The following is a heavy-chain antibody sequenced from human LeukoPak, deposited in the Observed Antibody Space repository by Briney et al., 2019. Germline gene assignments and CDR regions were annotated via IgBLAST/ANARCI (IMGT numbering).Heavy chain of an antibody. CDR1: GGSISSYY. J-gene: IGHJ4*02. CDR3: ARHGTLGSTTYPLDY. Sequence: SETLSLTCTVSGGSISSYYWSWIRQAPGKGLEWIGNIYYSGSTNYNPSLKSRVTVSVDTSKNQFSLKLSSVTAADTAVYYCARHGTLGSTTYPLDYWGQGTLVTISS. V-gene: IGHV4-59*08. D-gene: IGHD1-26*01. CDR2: IYYSGST.